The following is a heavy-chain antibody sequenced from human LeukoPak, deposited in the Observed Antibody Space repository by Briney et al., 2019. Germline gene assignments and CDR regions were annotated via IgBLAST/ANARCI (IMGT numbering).Heavy chain of an antibody. CDR3: SRGSFSGFDY. V-gene: IGHV3-30*03. CDR1: GFTFSSYG. D-gene: IGHD1-26*01. Sequence: GRSLRLSCATSGFTFSSYGMHWVRQAPGKGLEWVAVISYDGSNKDYADSVRGRFTISRDKSKNTLYLQMNSLRAEDTAVYFCSRGSFSGFDYWGQGTLVTVSS. J-gene: IGHJ4*02. CDR2: ISYDGSNK.